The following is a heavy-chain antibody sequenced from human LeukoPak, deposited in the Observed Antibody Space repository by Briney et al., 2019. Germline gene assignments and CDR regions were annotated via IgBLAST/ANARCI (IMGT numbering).Heavy chain of an antibody. J-gene: IGHJ4*02. CDR3: ARVLDYDILTGYSIHSFDY. CDR2: IYYSGST. D-gene: IGHD3-9*01. Sequence: GSLRLSCAASGFTFSSYAMSWVRQPPGKGLEWIGSIYYSGSTYYNPSLKSRVTISVDTSKNQFPLKLSSVTAADTAVYYCARVLDYDILTGYSIHSFDYWGQGTLVTVSS. V-gene: IGHV4-39*06. CDR1: GFTFSSYA.